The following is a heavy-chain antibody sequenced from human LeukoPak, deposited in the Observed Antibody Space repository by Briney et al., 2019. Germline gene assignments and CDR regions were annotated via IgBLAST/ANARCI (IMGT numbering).Heavy chain of an antibody. CDR3: ARRPNHYDILTGYYHDAFDI. V-gene: IGHV4-39*01. Sequence: SETLSLTCTVSGGSISSSSYYWGWIRQPPGKGLEWIGSIYYSGSTYYNPSLKSRVTISVDTSKNQFALKLISVTAADTAVYYCARRPNHYDILTGYYHDAFDIWGQGTMVTVSS. J-gene: IGHJ3*02. CDR2: IYYSGST. D-gene: IGHD3-9*01. CDR1: GGSISSSSYY.